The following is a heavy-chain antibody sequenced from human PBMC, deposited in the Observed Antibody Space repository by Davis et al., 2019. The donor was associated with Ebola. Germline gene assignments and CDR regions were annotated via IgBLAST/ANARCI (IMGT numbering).Heavy chain of an antibody. CDR2: ISGSDGNT. V-gene: IGHV3-23*01. Sequence: GESLKISCTASGFSLGTYAMNWVRQAPGKGLEWVSGISGSDGNTYYADSVKGRLTISRDSSKNMLLLQMNSLRAEDTAVYYCASPSGRYYDILTGYFGMDVWGQGTTVTVSS. CDR1: GFSLGTYA. D-gene: IGHD3-9*01. J-gene: IGHJ6*02. CDR3: ASPSGRYYDILTGYFGMDV.